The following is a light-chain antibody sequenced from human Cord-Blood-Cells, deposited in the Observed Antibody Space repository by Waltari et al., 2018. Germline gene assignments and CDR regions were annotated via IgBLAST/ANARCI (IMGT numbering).Light chain of an antibody. Sequence: NFMLTQPHSVSESPRKTVTISCTRSSGSIASNYVQWYQQRPGSAPTTVIYEVNQRPSGVPDRFSGSIDSSSNSASLTISGLKTEDEADYYCQSYDSSNLVFGGGTKLTVL. J-gene: IGLJ3*02. CDR3: QSYDSSNLV. CDR1: SGSIASNY. V-gene: IGLV6-57*03. CDR2: EVN.